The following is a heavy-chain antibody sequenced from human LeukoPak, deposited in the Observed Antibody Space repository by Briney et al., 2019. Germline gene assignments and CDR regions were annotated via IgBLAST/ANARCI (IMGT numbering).Heavy chain of an antibody. CDR1: GGSLSSYY. CDR2: IYYSGST. CDR3: ARHLGDGYNRIAFDI. V-gene: IGHV4-59*08. J-gene: IGHJ3*02. D-gene: IGHD5-24*01. Sequence: PSETLSLTCTVSGGSLSSYYWSWIRQPPGKGLEWIGYIYYSGSTNYNPSLKSRVTISVDTSKNQFSLKLSSVTAADTAVYYCARHLGDGYNRIAFDIWGQGTMVTVSS.